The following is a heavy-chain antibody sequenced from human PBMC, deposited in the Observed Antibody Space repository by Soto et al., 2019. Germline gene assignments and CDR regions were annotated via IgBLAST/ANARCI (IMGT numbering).Heavy chain of an antibody. J-gene: IGHJ4*02. Sequence: QVQLMESGGGVVQPGRSLSLSCAASGFIFSSYAMHWVRQSPGKGLEWVAVISYDGTNKYYADSVKGRFTISRDNSKNTRDLQLNTVRMEDTAVYHCAKWSGSGRFDNTPFASWGQGTPVSVSS. V-gene: IGHV3-30*18. CDR3: AKWSGSGRFDNTPFAS. CDR1: GFIFSSYA. CDR2: ISYDGTNK. D-gene: IGHD3-10*01.